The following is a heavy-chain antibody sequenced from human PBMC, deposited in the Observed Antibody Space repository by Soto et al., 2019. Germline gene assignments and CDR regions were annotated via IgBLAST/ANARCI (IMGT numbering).Heavy chain of an antibody. J-gene: IGHJ6*02. CDR3: AREWVVVVSPYYYYGMDV. CDR2: IIPIFGTA. CDR1: GGTFSSYA. D-gene: IGHD2-15*01. Sequence: QVQLVQSGAEVKKPGSSVKVSCKASGGTFSSYAISWVRQAPGQGLEWMGGIIPIFGTANYAQKFQGRVTNTADESTSTAYMELSSMRSEDTAVYYCAREWVVVVSPYYYYGMDVWGQGTTVTVSS. V-gene: IGHV1-69*01.